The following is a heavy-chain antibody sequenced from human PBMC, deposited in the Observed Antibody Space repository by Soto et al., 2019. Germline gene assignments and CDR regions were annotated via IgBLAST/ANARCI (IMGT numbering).Heavy chain of an antibody. CDR1: GYSFTSYW. V-gene: IGHV5-10-1*01. CDR3: ARRTDGYNAYGY. Sequence: GESLKISCKGSGYSFTSYWISWVRQMPGKGLEWMGRIDPSDSYTNYSPSFQGHVTISADKSISTAYLQWSSLKASDTAMYYCARRTDGYNAYGYWGQGTLVTVSS. CDR2: IDPSDSYT. J-gene: IGHJ4*02. D-gene: IGHD5-12*01.